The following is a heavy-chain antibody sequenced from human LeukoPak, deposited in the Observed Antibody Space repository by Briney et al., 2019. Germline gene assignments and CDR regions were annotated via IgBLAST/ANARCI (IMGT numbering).Heavy chain of an antibody. D-gene: IGHD7-27*01. V-gene: IGHV3-23*01. CDR2: VNGRGATT. Sequence: GGSLRLSCAASGFASGFTFSDYAVSWVRQAPGKGPEWVASVNGRGATTYYADSVRGRFTISRDNSKNTVYLQMISLGADDTAVYFCAKAPATGEGYYFYYMDVWGKGTAVTVSS. CDR1: GFTFSDYA. J-gene: IGHJ6*03. CDR3: AKAPATGEGYYFYYMDV.